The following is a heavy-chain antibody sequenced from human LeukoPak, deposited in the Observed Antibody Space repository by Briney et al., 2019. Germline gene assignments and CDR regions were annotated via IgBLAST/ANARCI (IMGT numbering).Heavy chain of an antibody. CDR1: GFTISDHF. Sequence: GGSLRLSCAVSGFTISDHFLDWVRQAPGKGLEWVGRSRSKAKSYTTEYAASVKGRFTISRDDSTNSLYLQMNSLKIEDTAIYYCVRVGSVAGSDYLDYWGQGTLVTVSS. D-gene: IGHD6-19*01. V-gene: IGHV3-72*01. CDR3: VRVGSVAGSDYLDY. J-gene: IGHJ4*02. CDR2: SRSKAKSYTT.